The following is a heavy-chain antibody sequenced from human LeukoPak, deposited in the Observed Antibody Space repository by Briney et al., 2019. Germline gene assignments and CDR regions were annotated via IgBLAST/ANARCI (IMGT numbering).Heavy chain of an antibody. V-gene: IGHV3-21*01. CDR2: ISTSSIYI. CDR3: AREEGGKLGIDYYFDY. Sequence: GGSLRLSCAAPGFTFSSYSMNWVRQAPGKGLEWVSSISTSSIYIYYTDSVKGRFTISRDNAKNSLYLQMNSLRAEDTAVYYCAREEGGKLGIDYYFDYWGQGTLVTISS. D-gene: IGHD7-27*01. CDR1: GFTFSSYS. J-gene: IGHJ4*02.